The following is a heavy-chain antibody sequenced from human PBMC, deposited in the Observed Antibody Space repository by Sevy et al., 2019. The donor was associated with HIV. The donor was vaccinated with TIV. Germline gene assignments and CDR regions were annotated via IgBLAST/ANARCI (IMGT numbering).Heavy chain of an antibody. CDR3: VSLFLSYRSGWSYFDY. CDR2: IFSSGST. CDR1: GFTVNDKY. V-gene: IGHV3-66*02. J-gene: IGHJ4*02. D-gene: IGHD6-19*01. Sequence: GGSLRLSCAISGFTVNDKYIIWVRQAPGKGLEWVSVIFSSGSTYYADSANGRFTISGDNSKNKVDLQMNSVRAEDTAVSYFVSLFLSYRSGWSYFDYWGQGTLVTVSS.